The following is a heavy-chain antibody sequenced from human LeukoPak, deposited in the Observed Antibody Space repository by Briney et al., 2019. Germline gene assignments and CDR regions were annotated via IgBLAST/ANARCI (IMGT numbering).Heavy chain of an antibody. D-gene: IGHD2-21*02. V-gene: IGHV4-34*01. J-gene: IGHJ4*02. CDR3: AKGAAHTVAVTATASGLFDY. Sequence: SETLSLTCAVYGGSFSGYYWSWIRQPPGKGLEWIGEINHSGSTNYNPSLKSRVTISVDTSKNQFSLKLSSVTAADTAVYYCAKGAAHTVAVTATASGLFDYWGQGTLVTVSS. CDR2: INHSGST. CDR1: GGSFSGYY.